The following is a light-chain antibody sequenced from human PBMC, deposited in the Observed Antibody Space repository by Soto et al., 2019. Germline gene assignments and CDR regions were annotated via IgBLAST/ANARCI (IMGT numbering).Light chain of an antibody. J-gene: IGLJ1*01. CDR2: EVT. CDR3: SSFTSSSIPYV. V-gene: IGLV2-14*01. CDR1: STDVGAYNF. Sequence: QSFLTQPASVSGSPGQSITISCTGTSTDVGAYNFVSWYQHHPGKAPKLMISEVTNRPSGISNRFSGSKSGNTASLTISGLQAEDEADYYCSSFTSSSIPYVFGTGTKVTVL.